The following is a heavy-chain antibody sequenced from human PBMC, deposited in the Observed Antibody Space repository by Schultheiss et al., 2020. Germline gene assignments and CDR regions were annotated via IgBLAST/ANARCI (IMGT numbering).Heavy chain of an antibody. D-gene: IGHD3-16*01. V-gene: IGHV4-30-2*01. CDR3: ARGFGGLFDY. CDR2: IYHSGST. J-gene: IGHJ4*02. Sequence: SETLSLTCAVSGGSISSGGYSWSWIRQPPGKGLEWIGYIYHSGSTNYNPSLKSRVTISVDQSKNQFSLKLSSVTAADTAVYYCARGFGGLFDYWGQGTLVTVSS. CDR1: GGSISSGGYS.